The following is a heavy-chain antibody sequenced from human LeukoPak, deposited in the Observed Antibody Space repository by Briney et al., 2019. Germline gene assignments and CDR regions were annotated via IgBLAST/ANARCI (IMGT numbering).Heavy chain of an antibody. Sequence: PGRSLRLSCAASGFTFSSYAMHWVRQAPGKGLEWVAVISYDGSNKYYADSVKGRFTISRDNSKNTLYLQMNSLRAEDTAVYYCARESLNYYGSGSYYDYWGQGTLVTVSS. CDR1: GFTFSSYA. V-gene: IGHV3-30*04. D-gene: IGHD3-10*01. CDR2: ISYDGSNK. J-gene: IGHJ4*02. CDR3: ARESLNYYGSGSYYDY.